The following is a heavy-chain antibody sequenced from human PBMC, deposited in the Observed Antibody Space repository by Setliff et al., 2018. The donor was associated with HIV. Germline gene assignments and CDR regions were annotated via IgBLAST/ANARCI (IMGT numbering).Heavy chain of an antibody. J-gene: IGHJ5*02. Sequence: SETLSLTCGVYVGSLRSYYWSWIRQSPGKGLEWIGEINHSGSTNYNPSLQSRVSISMDTSKNQFSLKLHSVTAADTAIYHCAKGGASSHWLGPWGQGTLVTVSS. CDR3: AKGGASSHWLGP. D-gene: IGHD3-16*01. CDR1: VGSLRSYY. CDR2: INHSGST. V-gene: IGHV4-34*01.